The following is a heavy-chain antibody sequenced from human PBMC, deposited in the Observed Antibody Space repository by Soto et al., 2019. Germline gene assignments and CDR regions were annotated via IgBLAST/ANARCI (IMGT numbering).Heavy chain of an antibody. CDR2: THPDDSDT. CDR3: LRYGGKSLDY. J-gene: IGHJ4*02. Sequence: LGESLKISCKGFGYRFTSFWIGWVRQMPGKGLEWMGITHPDDSDTKYNQPFQGQVTISADKSISTAYLQWSSLKASDTAMYFCLRYGGKSLDYWGQGTLVTVSS. V-gene: IGHV5-51*01. D-gene: IGHD2-15*01. CDR1: GYRFTSFW.